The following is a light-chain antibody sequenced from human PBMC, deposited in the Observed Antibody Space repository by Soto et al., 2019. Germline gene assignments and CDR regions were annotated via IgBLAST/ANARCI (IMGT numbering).Light chain of an antibody. Sequence: QSALTQPASVAGSPGQSITISCTGTSRDIGAYNFVSWYQQHPVKAPKLMLYDVNIRPSGVSNRFSGSKSGNTASLTISGLQAEDEAYYYCTSWTTSTTMIFGGGTKLTVL. CDR3: TSWTTSTTMI. J-gene: IGLJ2*01. V-gene: IGLV2-14*03. CDR2: DVN. CDR1: SRDIGAYNF.